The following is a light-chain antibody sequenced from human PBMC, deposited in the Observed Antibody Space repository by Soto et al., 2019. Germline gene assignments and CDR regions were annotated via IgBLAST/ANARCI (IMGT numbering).Light chain of an antibody. CDR3: QSYDNSLSGSRV. Sequence: QSVLTQSPSVSGAPGQTVTISCSGTSSNFGAGYDAHWYQQLPGTAPKLLIYANSNRPSGVPDRFSGSKSGTSASLAITGLQAEDEADYYCQSYDNSLSGSRVFGGGTQLTVL. CDR1: SSNFGAGYD. J-gene: IGLJ3*02. V-gene: IGLV1-40*01. CDR2: ANS.